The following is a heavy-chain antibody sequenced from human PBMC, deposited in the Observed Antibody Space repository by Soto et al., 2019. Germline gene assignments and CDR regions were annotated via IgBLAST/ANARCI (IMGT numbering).Heavy chain of an antibody. V-gene: IGHV4-31*03. D-gene: IGHD2-2*01. J-gene: IGHJ5*02. CDR2: IYYSGST. CDR3: ARVKRVVGGRQALYNWFDP. Sequence: PSETLSLTCTVSGGSISSGGYYWSWIRQHPGKGLEWIGYIYYSGSTYYNPSLKSRVTISVDTSKNQFSLKLSSVTAADTAVYYCARVKRVVGGRQALYNWFDPWGQGTLVTVSS. CDR1: GGSISSGGYY.